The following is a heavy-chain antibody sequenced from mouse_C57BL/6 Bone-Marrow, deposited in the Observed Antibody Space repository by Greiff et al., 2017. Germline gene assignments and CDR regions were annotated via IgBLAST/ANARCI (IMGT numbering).Heavy chain of an antibody. CDR2: IDPNSGGT. D-gene: IGHD1-1*01. CDR3: AKGAITTVVATDGWYFDV. J-gene: IGHJ1*03. V-gene: IGHV1-72*01. CDR1: GYTFTSYW. Sequence: QVQLQQPGAELVKPGASVKLSCKASGYTFTSYWMPWVQQRPGRGLEWIGRIDPNSGGTKYNEKFKSKATLTVDKPSSTAYMQLSSLTSEDSAVYYCAKGAITTVVATDGWYFDVWGTGTTVTVSS.